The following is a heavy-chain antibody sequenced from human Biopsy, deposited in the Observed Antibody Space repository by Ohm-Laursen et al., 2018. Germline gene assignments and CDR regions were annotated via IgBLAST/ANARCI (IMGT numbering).Heavy chain of an antibody. D-gene: IGHD4-17*01. V-gene: IGHV1-69*06. Sequence: SVKVSCKTSGVTFNSYAISWVRQAPGQGLEWMGGVMPIFGTANYAQKFQGRVTITADKSTSTAHLDLSSLRSEDTAVYYCATRVTPVTTLYYYAMDIWGPGTTVTVSS. CDR3: ATRVTPVTTLYYYAMDI. J-gene: IGHJ6*02. CDR2: VMPIFGTA. CDR1: GVTFNSYA.